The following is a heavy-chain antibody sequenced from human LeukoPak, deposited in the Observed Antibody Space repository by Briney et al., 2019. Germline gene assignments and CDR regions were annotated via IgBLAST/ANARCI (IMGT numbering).Heavy chain of an antibody. CDR2: IKQDGSEK. CDR3: ARDHYDGVGGFDY. Sequence: GGSLRLSCTASGFTFSTYWMSWVRQAPGKGLEWVANIKQDGSEKYFVYSVKGRFTISRDNAKNSLYLQMNSLRGEDTAVYYCARDHYDGVGGFDYWGQGTLVTVSS. J-gene: IGHJ4*02. CDR1: GFTFSTYW. D-gene: IGHD3-22*01. V-gene: IGHV3-7*01.